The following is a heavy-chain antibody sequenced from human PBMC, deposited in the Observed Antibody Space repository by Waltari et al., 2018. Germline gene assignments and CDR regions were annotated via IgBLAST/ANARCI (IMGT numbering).Heavy chain of an antibody. CDR2: ISSSSSYI. D-gene: IGHD3-3*01. J-gene: IGHJ6*02. V-gene: IGHV3-21*01. CDR3: AREGYYDFWSGYPYYYGMDV. CDR1: GFTFSSYS. Sequence: EVQLVESGGGLVKPGGSLRLSCAASGFTFSSYSMNWVRQAPGKGLEWVSSISSSSSYIYYADSVKGRLTISRDNAKNSLYLQMNSLRAEDTAVYYCAREGYYDFWSGYPYYYGMDVWGQGTTVTVSS.